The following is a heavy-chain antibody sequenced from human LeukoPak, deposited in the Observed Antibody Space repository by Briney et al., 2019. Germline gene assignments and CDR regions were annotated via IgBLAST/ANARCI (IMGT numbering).Heavy chain of an antibody. D-gene: IGHD6-13*01. CDR2: INPNSGGT. CDR3: AREVAAAGTNWFDP. Sequence: ASVTVSFKASGYTFTGYYMHWVRQAPGQGLEWMGWINPNSGGTNYAQKFQGRVTMTRDTSISTAYMELSRLRSDDTAVYYCAREVAAAGTNWFDPWGQGTLVTVSS. CDR1: GYTFTGYY. V-gene: IGHV1-2*02. J-gene: IGHJ5*02.